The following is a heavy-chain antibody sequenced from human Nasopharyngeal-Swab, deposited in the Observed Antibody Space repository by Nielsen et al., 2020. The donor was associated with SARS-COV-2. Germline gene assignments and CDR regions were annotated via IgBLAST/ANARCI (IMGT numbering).Heavy chain of an antibody. D-gene: IGHD1-1*01. Sequence: GSLKISCAASGFTFSIYSMNWVRQAPGKGLEWVSSISSSSNYIYYGDSVKGRFTISRDNTKKSLYLQMNSLRVEDTAVYYCARLGTESYHYYSLDVWGQGTTVTVSS. CDR3: ARLGTESYHYYSLDV. V-gene: IGHV3-21*01. CDR1: GFTFSIYS. CDR2: ISSSSNYI. J-gene: IGHJ6*02.